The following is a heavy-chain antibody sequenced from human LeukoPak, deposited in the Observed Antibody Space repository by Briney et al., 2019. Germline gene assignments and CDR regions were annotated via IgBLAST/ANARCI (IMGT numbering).Heavy chain of an antibody. V-gene: IGHV3-21*01. D-gene: IGHD6-19*01. CDR3: ARDAHSSGWYLAY. J-gene: IGHJ4*02. Sequence: GGSLRLSCAASGFTFSSYSMNWVRQAPGKGLEWVSSISSSSSYIYYADSVKGRFTISRGNAKNSLYLQMNSLRAEDTAVYYCARDAHSSGWYLAYWGQGTLVTVSS. CDR1: GFTFSSYS. CDR2: ISSSSSYI.